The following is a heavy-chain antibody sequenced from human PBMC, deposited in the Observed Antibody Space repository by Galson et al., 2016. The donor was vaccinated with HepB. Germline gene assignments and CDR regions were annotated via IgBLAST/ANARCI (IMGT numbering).Heavy chain of an antibody. J-gene: IGHJ4*02. Sequence: SLRLSCATSGFTFGDFAMSWFRQAPGKGLEWVGFIRSNTYGGTADYASSVKGRFTISRDDSKSIAYLHMNSLKSDDTAVYYCTRTLHYYDNSGKPHYWGQGTLVTVSS. CDR3: TRTLHYYDNSGKPHY. CDR1: GFTFGDFA. D-gene: IGHD3-22*01. CDR2: IRSNTYGGTA. V-gene: IGHV3-49*03.